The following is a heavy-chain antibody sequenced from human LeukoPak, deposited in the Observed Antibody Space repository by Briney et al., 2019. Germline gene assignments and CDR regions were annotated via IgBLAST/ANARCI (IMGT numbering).Heavy chain of an antibody. Sequence: PSETLSLTCTVSGGSISSSSYYWGWIRQPPGKGLEWIGSIYYSGSTYYNPSLKSRVTISVNTSKNQFSLKLSSVTAADTAVYYCAKGYCRGNSCYDDRGAFDYWGQGTLVTVSS. V-gene: IGHV4-39*01. CDR1: GGSISSSSYY. D-gene: IGHD2-2*01. CDR3: AKGYCRGNSCYDDRGAFDY. J-gene: IGHJ4*02. CDR2: IYYSGST.